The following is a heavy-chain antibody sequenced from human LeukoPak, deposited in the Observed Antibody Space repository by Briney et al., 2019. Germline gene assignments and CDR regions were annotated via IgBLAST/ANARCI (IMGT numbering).Heavy chain of an antibody. Sequence: SETLSLTCTVSGGSISSGDYYWSWIRQPPGKGLEWIGYIYYSGSTYYNPSLKSRVTISVDTSKNQFSLKLSSVTAADTAVYYCAREDTFPSREIYYGWFDPWGQGTLVTVSS. J-gene: IGHJ5*02. CDR2: IYYSGST. D-gene: IGHD4-17*01. V-gene: IGHV4-30-4*08. CDR3: AREDTFPSREIYYGWFDP. CDR1: GGSISSGDYY.